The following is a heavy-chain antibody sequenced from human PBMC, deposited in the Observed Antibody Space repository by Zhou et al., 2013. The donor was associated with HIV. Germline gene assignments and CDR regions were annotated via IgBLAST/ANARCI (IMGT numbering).Heavy chain of an antibody. CDR3: ARGWGWFANYYYYMDV. V-gene: IGHV1-8*01. J-gene: IGHJ6*03. CDR1: GYTFSNYD. D-gene: IGHD3-10*01. Sequence: QVQLVQSGAEVKKPGASVKISCKGSGYTFSNYDINWVRQATGQGLEWMGWMNPNTGNTGYVQKFQGRVTMTRNTSISTAYMELSSLRSEDMAVYYCARGWGWFANYYYYMDVWGKGTTVTVSS. CDR2: MNPNTGNT.